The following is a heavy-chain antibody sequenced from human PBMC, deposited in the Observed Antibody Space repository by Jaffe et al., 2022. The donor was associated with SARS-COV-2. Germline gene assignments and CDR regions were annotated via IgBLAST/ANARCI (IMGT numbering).Heavy chain of an antibody. CDR1: GYSFSNYW. J-gene: IGHJ6*02. Sequence: EVQLVQSGPEVKKSGESLNISCRGSGYSFSNYWITWVRQMTGKGLEWMGSIDPSDSQTKYGPSFQGHVIISVDKSTNTAFLQWSSLGASDTATYYCARLGCSDDECYSIYHYDMDVWGRGTTVTVSS. V-gene: IGHV5-10-1*03. CDR2: IDPSDSQT. D-gene: IGHD2-15*01. CDR3: ARLGCSDDECYSIYHYDMDV.